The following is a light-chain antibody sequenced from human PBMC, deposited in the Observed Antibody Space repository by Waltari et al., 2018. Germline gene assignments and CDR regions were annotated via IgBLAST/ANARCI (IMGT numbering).Light chain of an antibody. V-gene: IGLV3-21*04. CDR3: QVWDDTNNSGV. J-gene: IGLJ3*02. Sequence: YVVTQPPSVSVAPGKTAWLTCEGENIETKSVTRYQQKAGQAPLLVMFYDSDRPPGIPERFSGSNSGSTATLTINWVEPGDEADYHCQVWDDTNNSGVFGGGTKLTVL. CDR2: YDS. CDR1: NIETKS.